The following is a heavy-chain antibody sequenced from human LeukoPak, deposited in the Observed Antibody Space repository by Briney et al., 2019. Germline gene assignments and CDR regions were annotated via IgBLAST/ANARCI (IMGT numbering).Heavy chain of an antibody. Sequence: ASVKVSCKASGGTFSSYAISWVRQAPGQGLEWMGWISAYNGNTNYAQKLQGRVTMTTDTSTSTAYMELRSLRSDDTAVYYCARDPHQAFDYWGQGTLVTVSS. V-gene: IGHV1-18*01. CDR3: ARDPHQAFDY. CDR2: ISAYNGNT. CDR1: GGTFSSYA. J-gene: IGHJ4*02.